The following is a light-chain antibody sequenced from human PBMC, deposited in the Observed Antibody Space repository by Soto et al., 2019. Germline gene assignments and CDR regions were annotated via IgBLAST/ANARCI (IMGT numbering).Light chain of an antibody. Sequence: DIQMTQSPSSLSASVGDRVTITCRASQGISNYLAWYQQKPGKVPKLLIYAASTLQSGVPSRFSGSGSGTDFTLTISTLQPEAVATYYYQRYNSAPWTFGQGTKVEIK. CDR2: AAS. V-gene: IGKV1-27*01. CDR3: QRYNSAPWT. J-gene: IGKJ1*01. CDR1: QGISNY.